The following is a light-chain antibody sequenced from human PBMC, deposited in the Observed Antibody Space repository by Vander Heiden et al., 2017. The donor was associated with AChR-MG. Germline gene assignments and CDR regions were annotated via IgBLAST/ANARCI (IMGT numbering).Light chain of an antibody. Sequence: QSVLTQPPSVSAAPGRKVTISCSGSSSNLGNNYVSWYQQFPGTAPKLLIFDNDKRPSGIPDRFSGSKSGTSATLGISGLQTGDEADYYCGAWDSSLDTGVFGTGTTVTV. J-gene: IGLJ1*01. CDR3: GAWDSSLDTGV. V-gene: IGLV1-51*01. CDR1: SSNLGNNY. CDR2: DND.